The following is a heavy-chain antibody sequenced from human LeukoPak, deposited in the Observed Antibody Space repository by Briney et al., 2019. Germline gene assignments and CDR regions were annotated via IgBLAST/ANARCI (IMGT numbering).Heavy chain of an antibody. D-gene: IGHD3-3*01. CDR3: ARDEVELRFLEWLWDFDY. CDR1: GYSFTGYY. Sequence: ASVKVSCKASGYSFTGYYMHWVRQAPGHGLEWMGCINPNSGGTNYAQKFQGRVTVTRDTSISTAYMELSRLRSDDTAVYYCARDEVELRFLEWLWDFDYWGQGTLVTVSS. J-gene: IGHJ4*02. CDR2: INPNSGGT. V-gene: IGHV1-2*02.